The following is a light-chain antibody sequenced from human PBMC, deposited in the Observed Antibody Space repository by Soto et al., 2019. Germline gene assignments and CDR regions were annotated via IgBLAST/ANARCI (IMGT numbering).Light chain of an antibody. J-gene: IGKJ1*01. CDR3: LQVSSFPRT. CDR2: KAS. CDR1: QTISSW. Sequence: DMQMTQSPSTLSGSVGDRVTITCRASQTISSWLARYQQKPGKAPKLLIYKASTLKSGVPSRFSGSGSGTEFTLSINSLQPEDIATYYCLQVSSFPRTFGQGTKGDIK. V-gene: IGKV1-5*03.